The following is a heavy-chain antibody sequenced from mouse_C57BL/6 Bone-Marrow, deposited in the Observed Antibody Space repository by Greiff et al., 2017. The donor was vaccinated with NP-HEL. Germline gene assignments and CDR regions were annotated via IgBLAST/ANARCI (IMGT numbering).Heavy chain of an antibody. Sequence: EVQRVESGGGLVQSGRSLRLSCATSGFTFSDFYMEWVRQAPGQGLEWIAASRNKANDYTTEYSASVKGRFIVSRDTSKSILYLQMNALRAEDTAIYYCARDAFYAMDYWGQGTSVTVSS. CDR2: SRNKANDYTT. CDR1: GFTFSDFY. CDR3: ARDAFYAMDY. V-gene: IGHV7-1*01. J-gene: IGHJ4*01.